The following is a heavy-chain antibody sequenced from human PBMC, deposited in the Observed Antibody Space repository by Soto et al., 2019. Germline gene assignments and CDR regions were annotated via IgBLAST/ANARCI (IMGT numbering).Heavy chain of an antibody. CDR1: GYTFTSYG. CDR2: ISAYNGNT. D-gene: IGHD2-21*02. CDR3: ARDQYCGGDCDAFDI. V-gene: IGHV1-18*01. J-gene: IGHJ3*02. Sequence: ASVKVSCKASGYTFTSYGISWVRQAPGQGLEWMGWISAYNGNTNYAQKLQGRVTMTTDTSTSTAYMELRSLRSDDTAVYYCARDQYCGGDCDAFDIWGQGTMVTVSS.